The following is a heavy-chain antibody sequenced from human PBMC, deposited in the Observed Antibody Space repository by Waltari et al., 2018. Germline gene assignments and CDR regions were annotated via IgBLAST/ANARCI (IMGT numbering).Heavy chain of an antibody. CDR2: INHSGST. J-gene: IGHJ1*01. V-gene: IGHV4-34*02. D-gene: IGHD1-26*01. Sequence: QVQLQQWGAGLLRPSETLSLTCAVYDGSFRGSYWSRTRRPPGKGLEWVGEINHSGSTKYNPSLKSRVTISVDRSKNQISLELSSVTAADTAVYYCARAPSGTIEYFQHWGQGTLVIVSS. CDR1: DGSFRGSY. CDR3: ARAPSGTIEYFQH.